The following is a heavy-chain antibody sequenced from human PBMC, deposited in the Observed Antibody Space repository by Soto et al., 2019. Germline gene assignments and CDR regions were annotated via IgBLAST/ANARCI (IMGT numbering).Heavy chain of an antibody. D-gene: IGHD6-6*01. V-gene: IGHV3-33*01. J-gene: IGHJ6*02. Sequence: QVQLVESGGGVVQPGRSLRLSCAASGFTFSSYGMHWVRQAPGKGLEWVAVIWYDGSNKYYADSVKGRFTISRDNSKNTLYLQMNSLRAEDTDVYYCARGVEYSSSSYYYYGMDVWGQGTTVTVSS. CDR2: IWYDGSNK. CDR3: ARGVEYSSSSYYYYGMDV. CDR1: GFTFSSYG.